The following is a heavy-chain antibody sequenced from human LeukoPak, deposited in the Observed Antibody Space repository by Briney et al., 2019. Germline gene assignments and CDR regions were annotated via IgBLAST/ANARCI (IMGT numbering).Heavy chain of an antibody. CDR2: VYHSGNS. D-gene: IGHD2-8*01. CDR1: GGSLTTSLRRYF. CDR3: AIDNGAFGL. Sequence: SETLSLTCSVSGGSLTTSLRRYFGAWLRQPAGKGLEWIGRVYHSGNSNYNPSLESRVTMSVDTSKNQFSLKLRSVTAADTAVYYCAIDNGAFGLWGRGTLVTVSS. J-gene: IGHJ2*01. V-gene: IGHV4-4*07.